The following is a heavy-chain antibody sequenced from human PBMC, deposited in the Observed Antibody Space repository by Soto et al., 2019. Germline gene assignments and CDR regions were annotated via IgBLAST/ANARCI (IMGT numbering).Heavy chain of an antibody. J-gene: IGHJ4*02. CDR2: LTGSSSNI. CDR3: ANGRATYGLLTHDY. Sequence: GGSLRLSCAASGFSFRNYAMSWVRQAPGKGLEWISTLTGSSSNIYYADSVKGRFAISRDNSRNTLYLQMNSLTAEDTAVYYCANGRATYGLLTHDYWGQGTLVTVSS. CDR1: GFSFRNYA. V-gene: IGHV3-23*01. D-gene: IGHD3-10*01.